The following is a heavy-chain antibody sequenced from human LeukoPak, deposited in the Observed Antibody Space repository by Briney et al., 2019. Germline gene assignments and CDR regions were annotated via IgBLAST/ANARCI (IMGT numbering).Heavy chain of an antibody. CDR2: IYYSGST. CDR1: GGSISSSSYY. D-gene: IGHD3-3*01. V-gene: IGHV4-39*01. Sequence: SETLSLTCTVSGGSISSSSYYWGWIRQPPGKGLEWIGSIYYSGSTYYNPSLKSRVTISVDTSKNQFSLKLSSVTAADTAVYYCATLRFLEWLLFRYNGYWGQGTLVTVSS. J-gene: IGHJ4*02. CDR3: ATLRFLEWLLFRYNGY.